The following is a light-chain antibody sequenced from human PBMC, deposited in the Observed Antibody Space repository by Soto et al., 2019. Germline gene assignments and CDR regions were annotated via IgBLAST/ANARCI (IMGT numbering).Light chain of an antibody. CDR1: QSLLHSNGYNY. CDR2: LGS. CDR3: MQALQTHRVT. V-gene: IGKV2-28*01. Sequence: DIVMTQSPLSLPVTPGEPASISCRSSQSLLHSNGYNYLDWYLQKPGQSPQLLIYLGSNRASGVPDRFSGSGSGTDFTLKISRVEAEDVGVYYCMQALQTHRVTLGPGTKVDIK. J-gene: IGKJ3*01.